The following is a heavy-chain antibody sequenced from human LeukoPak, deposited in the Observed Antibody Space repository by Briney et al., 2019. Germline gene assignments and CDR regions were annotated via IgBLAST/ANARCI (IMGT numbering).Heavy chain of an antibody. Sequence: ASVKVSCKASGYTFTSYDINWVRQATGQGLEWMGWMNPNSGNTGYAQKFQGRVTITRNTSISTAYMELSSLRSEDTAVYYCARAYSGYDLAFRYFDYWGQGTLVTVPS. D-gene: IGHD5-12*01. CDR1: GYTFTSYD. CDR3: ARAYSGYDLAFRYFDY. CDR2: MNPNSGNT. V-gene: IGHV1-8*03. J-gene: IGHJ4*02.